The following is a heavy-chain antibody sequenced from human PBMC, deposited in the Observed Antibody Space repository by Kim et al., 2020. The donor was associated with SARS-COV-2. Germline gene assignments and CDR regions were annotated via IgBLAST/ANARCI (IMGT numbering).Heavy chain of an antibody. CDR2: INPDSGGT. CDR1: GFTLTDYY. D-gene: IGHD2-21*01. V-gene: IGHV1-2*02. Sequence: ASVKVSCKASGFTLTDYYMHWVRQAPGQGLEWIGWINPDSGGTNYVQKFQGRVTVTRDTSINTLYMELNRLTSDDTAAYYCAREVQHSNLYDCWGQGTLVTVSS. CDR3: AREVQHSNLYDC. J-gene: IGHJ5*01.